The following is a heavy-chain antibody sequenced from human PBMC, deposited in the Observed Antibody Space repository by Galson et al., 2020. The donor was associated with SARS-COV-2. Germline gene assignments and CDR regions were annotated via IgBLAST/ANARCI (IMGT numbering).Heavy chain of an antibody. D-gene: IGHD6-13*01. CDR1: GFTFSSYW. Sequence: GGSLTLSCAASGFTFSSYWMSWVRQAPGQGRERVANIKQDGSEKYYVDSVKGRLTISRDNAKNSLYLQMNSLRAEDTAVYYCARSGIAAAGNYYYYGMDVWGQGTTVTVSS. V-gene: IGHV3-7*01. CDR3: ARSGIAAAGNYYYYGMDV. CDR2: IKQDGSEK. J-gene: IGHJ6*02.